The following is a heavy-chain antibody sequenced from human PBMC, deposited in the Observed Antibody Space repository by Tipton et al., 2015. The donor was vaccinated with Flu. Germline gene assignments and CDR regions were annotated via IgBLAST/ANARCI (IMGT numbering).Heavy chain of an antibody. V-gene: IGHV4-4*07. D-gene: IGHD1-26*01. Sequence: TLSLTCTVSGGSISSYYWSWIRQPAGKGLEWIGRIYTSGSTNYNPSLKSRVTMSVATSKNQFSLKLTSVSAADTAVYYCAKSGSYLEYLQHWGQGTLVTVSS. CDR1: GGSISSYY. CDR2: IYTSGST. CDR3: AKSGSYLEYLQH. J-gene: IGHJ1*01.